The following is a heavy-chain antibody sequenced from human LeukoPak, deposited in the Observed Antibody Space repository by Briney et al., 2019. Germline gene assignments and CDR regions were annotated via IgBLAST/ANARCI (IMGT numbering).Heavy chain of an antibody. D-gene: IGHD2-2*01. CDR2: IYYSGST. CDR1: GGSISSYY. J-gene: IGHJ5*02. V-gene: IGHV4-59*01. Sequence: PSETLSLTCTVSGGSISSYYWSWIRQPPGKGLEWIGYIYYSGSTNYNPSLKSRVTISVDTSKNQFSLKLSSVTAADTAVYYCARAPRSVVPAAQGWFDPWGQGTLVTVSS. CDR3: ARAPRSVVPAAQGWFDP.